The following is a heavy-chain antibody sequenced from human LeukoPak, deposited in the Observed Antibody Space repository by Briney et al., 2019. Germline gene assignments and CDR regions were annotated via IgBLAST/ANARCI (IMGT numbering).Heavy chain of an antibody. J-gene: IGHJ4*02. Sequence: PGGSLRLSCAASGFTFSSYWMHWVRQAPGKGLVWVSRINSDGSSTSYADSVKGRFTISRDNAKNTLYLQMNSLSAEGTAVYYCARDLFFGARTIYFDYWGQGTLVTVSS. CDR1: GFTFSSYW. CDR3: ARDLFFGARTIYFDY. CDR2: INSDGSST. D-gene: IGHD3-16*01. V-gene: IGHV3-74*01.